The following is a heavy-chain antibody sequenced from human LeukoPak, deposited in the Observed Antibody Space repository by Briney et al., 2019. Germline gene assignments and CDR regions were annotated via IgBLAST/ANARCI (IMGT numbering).Heavy chain of an antibody. D-gene: IGHD1-26*01. CDR2: INPNSGGT. Sequence: ASVKVSCKASGYIFTDYYMHWVRQAPGQGLEWMGWINPNSGGTNYAQKFQGRVTMTRDTSISTAYMELSRLRSDDTAVYYCARRPIVEATLRIVSAFDIWGQGTMVTVSS. CDR3: ARRPIVEATLRIVSAFDI. CDR1: GYIFTDYY. V-gene: IGHV1-2*02. J-gene: IGHJ3*02.